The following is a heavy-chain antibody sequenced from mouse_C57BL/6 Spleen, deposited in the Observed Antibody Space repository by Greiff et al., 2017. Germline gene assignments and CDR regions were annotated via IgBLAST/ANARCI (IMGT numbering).Heavy chain of an antibody. D-gene: IGHD1-1*01. V-gene: IGHV1-78*01. CDR2: IYPRDGST. CDR1: GYTFTDHT. Sequence: VQLQQSDAELVKPGASVKISCKVSGYTFTDHTIHWMKQRPEQGLEWIGYIYPRDGSTKYNEKFKGKATLTADTSSSTAYMQLNSLTSEDSAVYFCARDLYYYGSIFDGWGQGTTLTVAS. J-gene: IGHJ2*01. CDR3: ARDLYYYGSIFDG.